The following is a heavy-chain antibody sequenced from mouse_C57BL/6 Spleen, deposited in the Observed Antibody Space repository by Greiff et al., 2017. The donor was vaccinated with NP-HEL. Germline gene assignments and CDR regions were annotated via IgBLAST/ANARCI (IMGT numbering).Heavy chain of an antibody. Sequence: EVQLQQSGAELVRPGASVKLSCTASGCNIKDDYVHWVKPRPEQGLEWIGTIGPENGDTESASKFQGQATITADASSNTASLQLSNLESADTAVSYCADDGYRGVAMDYGGQGTSVTVAS. CDR1: GCNIKDDY. J-gene: IGHJ4*01. V-gene: IGHV14-4*01. CDR2: IGPENGDT. D-gene: IGHD2-3*01. CDR3: ADDGYRGVAMDY.